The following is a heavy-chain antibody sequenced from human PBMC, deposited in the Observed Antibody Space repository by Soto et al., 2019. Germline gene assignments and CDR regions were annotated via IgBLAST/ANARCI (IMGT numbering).Heavy chain of an antibody. CDR2: ISYDGDNK. D-gene: IGHD1-1*01. J-gene: IGHJ6*02. CDR1: GFTFSYHA. Sequence: QVQLVESGGGVVQPGRSLRLSCAASGFTFSYHALNWVRQATGKGLEWVAVISYDGDNKYIAESVKGRFTISRDNAKNTVSLQMNRLRTEDTAMYFCARGTTTSAFSAMDVWGQGTTVTVSS. V-gene: IGHV3-30-3*01. CDR3: ARGTTTSAFSAMDV.